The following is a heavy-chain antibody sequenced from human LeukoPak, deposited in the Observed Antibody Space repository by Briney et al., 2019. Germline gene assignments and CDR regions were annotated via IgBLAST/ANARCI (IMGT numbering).Heavy chain of an antibody. D-gene: IGHD2-2*01. CDR1: GDSISNYY. Sequence: SETLSLTCTVSGDSISNYYWNWIRQPPGKGLEWIGYIYYTGSTNYNPSLKSRVTISLDTSKNQFSLKLNSVTAADTAVYYCARELCSTTTCYFDYWGQGTLVTVSS. J-gene: IGHJ4*02. CDR2: IYYTGST. V-gene: IGHV4-59*01. CDR3: ARELCSTTTCYFDY.